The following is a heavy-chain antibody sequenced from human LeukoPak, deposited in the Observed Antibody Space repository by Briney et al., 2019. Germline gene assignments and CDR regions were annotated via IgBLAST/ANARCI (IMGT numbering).Heavy chain of an antibody. J-gene: IGHJ5*02. CDR3: ARDGYSSSWYSQGYWFDP. Sequence: SVKVSCKASGGTFSSYAISWVRQAPGQGLEWMGRIIPILGIANYAQKFQGRVTITADKSTSTAYMELSSLRSEDTAVYYCARDGYSSSWYSQGYWFDPWGQGTLVTVSS. V-gene: IGHV1-69*04. D-gene: IGHD6-13*01. CDR2: IIPILGIA. CDR1: GGTFSSYA.